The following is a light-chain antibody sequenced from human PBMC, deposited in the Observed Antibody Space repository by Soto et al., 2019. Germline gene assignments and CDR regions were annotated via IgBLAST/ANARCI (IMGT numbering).Light chain of an antibody. Sequence: DIVMTQSPDSLAVSLGERATINCKSSQSVLYSSKNKNYLAWYQQKPGQPPKLLIYWASTRESGVPDRFSGSGPTTDFTLTIISLQAEDVAVHYCQQYYRTPPYTFGQGTKLEIK. CDR1: QSVLYSSKNKNY. CDR3: QQYYRTPPYT. J-gene: IGKJ2*01. CDR2: WAS. V-gene: IGKV4-1*01.